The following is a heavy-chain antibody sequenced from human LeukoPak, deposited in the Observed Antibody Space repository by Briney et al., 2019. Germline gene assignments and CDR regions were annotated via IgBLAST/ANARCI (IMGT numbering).Heavy chain of an antibody. CDR2: IYYSGST. CDR3: AKARGYGSGYFEY. V-gene: IGHV4-39*01. CDR1: GGSISSSSYY. J-gene: IGHJ4*02. D-gene: IGHD3-10*01. Sequence: PSETLSLTCTVSGGSISSSSYYWGWIRQPPGKGLEWIGSIYYSGSTYYNPSLKSRVTISVDTSKNQFSLKLSSVTAADTAVYFCAKARGYGSGYFEYWGQGILVPVSS.